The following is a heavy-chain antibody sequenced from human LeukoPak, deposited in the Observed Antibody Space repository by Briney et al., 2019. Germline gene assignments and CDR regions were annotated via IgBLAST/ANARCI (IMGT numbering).Heavy chain of an antibody. Sequence: PGGSLRLSCAASGFTFSTYDMHWVRQAPGKGLEWVAIISYDGSDKYYADSVKGRFTISRDNAKNSLYLQMNSLRAEDTAVYYCARAASITMIVGFDYWGQGTLVTVSS. V-gene: IGHV3-30*03. J-gene: IGHJ4*02. CDR2: ISYDGSDK. CDR3: ARAASITMIVGFDY. D-gene: IGHD3-22*01. CDR1: GFTFSTYD.